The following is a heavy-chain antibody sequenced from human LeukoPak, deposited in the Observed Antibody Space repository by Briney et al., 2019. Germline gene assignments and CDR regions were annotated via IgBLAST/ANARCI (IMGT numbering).Heavy chain of an antibody. CDR2: IKSKTDGGTT. CDR1: GFTFSSYG. J-gene: IGHJ6*02. D-gene: IGHD6-13*01. CDR3: TSPAAAGIYYYYGMDV. V-gene: IGHV3-15*01. Sequence: GGSLRLSCAASGFTFSSYGMHWVRQAPGKGLEWVGRIKSKTDGGTTDYAAPVKGRFTISRDDSKNTLYLQMNSLKTEDTAVYYCTSPAAAGIYYYYGMDVWGQGTTVTVSS.